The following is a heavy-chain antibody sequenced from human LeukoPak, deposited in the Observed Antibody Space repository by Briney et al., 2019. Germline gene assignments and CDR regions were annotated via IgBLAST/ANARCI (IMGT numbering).Heavy chain of an antibody. CDR1: GFTFSSYS. CDR3: ARAFLSWYDSSGYPYYFDY. CDR2: ISSSSSYI. Sequence: GGSLRLSCAASGFTFSSYSMNWVRQAPGKGLEWVSSISSSSSYIYYADSVKGRFTISRDNAKNSLYLQMNSLRAEDTAVYYCARAFLSWYDSSGYPYYFDYWGQGTLVTVSS. J-gene: IGHJ4*02. D-gene: IGHD3-22*01. V-gene: IGHV3-21*01.